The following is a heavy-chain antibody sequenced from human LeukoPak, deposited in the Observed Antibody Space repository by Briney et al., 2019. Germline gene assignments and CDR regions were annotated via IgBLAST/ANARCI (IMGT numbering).Heavy chain of an antibody. CDR1: GGSISNYY. D-gene: IGHD3-10*01. CDR2: IYISGST. Sequence: PSETLSLTCTVSGGSISNYYWSWIRQPAGKGLEWIGRIYISGSTNYNPSLKSRVIMSVDTPKNQFSLKLSSVTAADTAVYYCARDHVYGSGSPYYYYGMDVWGQGTTVTVSS. V-gene: IGHV4-4*07. J-gene: IGHJ6*02. CDR3: ARDHVYGSGSPYYYYGMDV.